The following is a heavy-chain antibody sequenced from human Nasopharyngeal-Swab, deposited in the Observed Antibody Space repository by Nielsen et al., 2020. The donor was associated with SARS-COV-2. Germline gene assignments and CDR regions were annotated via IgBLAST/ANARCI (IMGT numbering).Heavy chain of an antibody. D-gene: IGHD4-17*01. CDR3: AKYYGDYPYYYYYMDV. Sequence: GGSLRLSCAASGFTFSSYGMHWVRQAPGKGLEWVAVIWYDGSNKYYADSVKGRFTISRDNSKNTLYLQMNSLRAEDTAVYYCAKYYGDYPYYYYYMDVWGKGTTVTV. V-gene: IGHV3-33*06. J-gene: IGHJ6*03. CDR1: GFTFSSYG. CDR2: IWYDGSNK.